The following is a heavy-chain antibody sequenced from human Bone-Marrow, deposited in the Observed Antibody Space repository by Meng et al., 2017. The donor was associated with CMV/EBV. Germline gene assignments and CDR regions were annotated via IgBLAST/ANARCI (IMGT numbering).Heavy chain of an antibody. J-gene: IGHJ5*02. D-gene: IGHD2-2*01. V-gene: IGHV1-18*01. Sequence: ASVKVSCKASGYTFTSYGISWVRQAPGQGLEWMGWISAYNGNTNYAQKLQGRVTMTTDTPTSTAYMEVRSLRYDDTAVYYFARDRGPIVVVPTSRSHPWFDACGQGTLVIVSS. CDR1: GYTFTSYG. CDR3: ARDRGPIVVVPTSRSHPWFDA. CDR2: ISAYNGNT.